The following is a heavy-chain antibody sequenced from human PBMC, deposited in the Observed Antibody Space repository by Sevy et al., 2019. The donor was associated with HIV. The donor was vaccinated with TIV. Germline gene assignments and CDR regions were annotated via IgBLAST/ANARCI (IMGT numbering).Heavy chain of an antibody. J-gene: IGHJ4*02. D-gene: IGHD3-22*01. Sequence: GGSLRLSCAASGFTFSSYAMHWVRQAPGKGLEWVAVISYDGSNKYYADSVKGRFTISRDNSKKTLYLQMNSLRAEDTAVYYCARDRAYSDRYYDIGGLIDYWGQGTLVTVS. V-gene: IGHV3-30-3*01. CDR2: ISYDGSNK. CDR1: GFTFSSYA. CDR3: ARDRAYSDRYYDIGGLIDY.